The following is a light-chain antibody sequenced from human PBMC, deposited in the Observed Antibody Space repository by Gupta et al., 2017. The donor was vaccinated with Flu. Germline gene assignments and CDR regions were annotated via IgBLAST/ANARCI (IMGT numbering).Light chain of an antibody. CDR2: GAS. V-gene: IGKV3-15*01. CDR3: QHHNNWLGT. CDR1: QNIRSY. J-gene: IGKJ1*01. Sequence: IAMTQSPATLSLSPGERATLSCRASQNIRSYLAWYQQKPGQAPRLLIYGASTRATGIPARFSGSGSGTDFTLTISSLQPEDFAVYYCQHHNNWLGTFGQGTXVEIK.